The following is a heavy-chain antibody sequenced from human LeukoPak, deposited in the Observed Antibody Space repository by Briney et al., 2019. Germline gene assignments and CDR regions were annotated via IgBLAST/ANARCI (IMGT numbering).Heavy chain of an antibody. V-gene: IGHV4-39*07. D-gene: IGHD2-21*02. J-gene: IGHJ6*03. CDR3: ARGGPCGGDCYSGNKNYYYYYYMDV. Sequence: SETLSLTCTVSGGSISSSSYYWGWIRQPPGKGLEWIGSIYYSGSTYYNPSLKSRVTISVDTSKNQFSLKLSSVTAADTAVYYCARGGPCGGDCYSGNKNYYYYYYMDVWGKGTTVTVSS. CDR2: IYYSGST. CDR1: GGSISSSSYY.